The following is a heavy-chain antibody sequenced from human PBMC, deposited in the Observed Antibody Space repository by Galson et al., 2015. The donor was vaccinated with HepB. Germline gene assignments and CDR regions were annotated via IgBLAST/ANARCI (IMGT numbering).Heavy chain of an antibody. D-gene: IGHD3-22*01. J-gene: IGHJ4*02. CDR1: GFTFSSYG. Sequence: SLRLSCAASGFTFSSYGMHWVRQAPGKGLEWVAVIWYDGSNKYYADSVKGRFTISRDNSKNTLYLQMNSLRAEDTAVYYCARAGETYYYDRSPISSDYWGQGTLVTVSS. CDR2: IWYDGSNK. CDR3: ARAGETYYYDRSPISSDY. V-gene: IGHV3-33*01.